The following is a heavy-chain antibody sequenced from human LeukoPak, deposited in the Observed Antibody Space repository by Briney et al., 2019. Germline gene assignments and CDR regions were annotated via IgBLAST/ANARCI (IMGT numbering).Heavy chain of an antibody. Sequence: SQTLSLTCAISGDSVSSNSAVWNWIRQPPSRGLEWLGRTYYRSRWKNDYAVSVKGRITINPDTSKNQFSLQLNSVTPEDTAMYYCAAEGGTAEAAFDYWGQGTHVTVSS. V-gene: IGHV6-1*01. D-gene: IGHD6-19*01. CDR3: AAEGGTAEAAFDY. CDR2: TYYRSRWKN. J-gene: IGHJ4*02. CDR1: GDSVSSNSAV.